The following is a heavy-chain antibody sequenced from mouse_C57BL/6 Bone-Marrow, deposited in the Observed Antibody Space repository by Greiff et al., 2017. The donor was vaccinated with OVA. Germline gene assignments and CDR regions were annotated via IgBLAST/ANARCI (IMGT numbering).Heavy chain of an antibody. V-gene: IGHV14-4*01. CDR2: IDPENGDP. Sequence: EVQLQQSGAELVRPGASVKLSCTASGFNIKDDYMHWVKQRPEQGLEWIGWIDPENGDPEYASKFQGKATITADTSSNTAYLQLSSLTSEDTAVYYCTTPGPYAMDYWGQGTSVTVSS. CDR1: GFNIKDDY. J-gene: IGHJ4*01. CDR3: TTPGPYAMDY.